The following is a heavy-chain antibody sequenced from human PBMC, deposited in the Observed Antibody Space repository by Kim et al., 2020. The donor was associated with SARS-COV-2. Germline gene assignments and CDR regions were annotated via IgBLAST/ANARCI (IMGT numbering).Heavy chain of an antibody. V-gene: IGHV4-4*07. CDR2: IYNSGNT. D-gene: IGHD3-22*01. Sequence: SETLSLTCTVSGGSITSYYWSWIRQPAGKGLEWVGHIYNSGNTNYNPSLKSRVTMSVDTSKNQFSLTITSVTAADTAIYYCAREVNYDSSERYFYHWGQGTLVTVSS. CDR3: AREVNYDSSERYFYH. J-gene: IGHJ1*01. CDR1: GGSITSYY.